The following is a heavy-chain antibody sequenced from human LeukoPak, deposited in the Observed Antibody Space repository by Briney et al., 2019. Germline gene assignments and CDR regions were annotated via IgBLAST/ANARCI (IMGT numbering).Heavy chain of an antibody. CDR1: GVTISCYY. Sequence: SETLSLTCSVSGVTISCYYWTWLRQSPGKGLEYIGHVSYTGRTRYNPSLQRRLTISLDTSNNHFSLQPTSLSAADTAVYYCARLLDCDKCGAPCIFDIRGPGTMVTVSS. V-gene: IGHV4-59*01. J-gene: IGHJ3*02. CDR2: VSYTGRT. D-gene: IGHD2-21*02. CDR3: ARLLDCDKCGAPCIFDI.